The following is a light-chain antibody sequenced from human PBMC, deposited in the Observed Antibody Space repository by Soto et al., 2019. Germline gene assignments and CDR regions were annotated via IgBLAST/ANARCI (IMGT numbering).Light chain of an antibody. CDR2: EVT. V-gene: IGLV2-14*03. J-gene: IGLJ1*01. CDR1: SSDVGGYNF. Sequence: QSALTQPASVSGSPGQSITISCTGTSSDVGGYNFVSWYQQHPGKAPKLMIFEVTSRPSGVSNPFSGSKSGNTASLTISGLQPEDEADYYCSSYTTSSTLVFGTGTKVTVL. CDR3: SSYTTSSTLV.